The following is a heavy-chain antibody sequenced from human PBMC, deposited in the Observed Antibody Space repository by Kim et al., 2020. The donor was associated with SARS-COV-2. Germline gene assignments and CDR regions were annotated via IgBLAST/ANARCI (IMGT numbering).Heavy chain of an antibody. CDR1: GFTFSSYS. J-gene: IGHJ6*02. Sequence: GGSLRLSCAASGFTFSSYSMNWVRQAPGKGLEWVSSISSSSSYIYYADSVKGRFTISRDNAKNSLYLQMNSLRAEDTAVYYCARDNHVEAYSSSWWNFHGRYYGMDVWGQGTTVTVSS. CDR2: ISSSSSYI. D-gene: IGHD6-13*01. V-gene: IGHV3-21*01. CDR3: ARDNHVEAYSSSWWNFHGRYYGMDV.